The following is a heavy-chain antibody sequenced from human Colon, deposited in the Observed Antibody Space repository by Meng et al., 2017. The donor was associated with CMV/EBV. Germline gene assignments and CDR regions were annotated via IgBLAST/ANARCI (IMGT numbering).Heavy chain of an antibody. Sequence: GMHWVRQAPGKGLEWVAVISYDGSNKYYADSVKGRFTISRDNSKNTLYLQMNSLRAEDTAVYYCAREPLYYDILTGYYRALGYFDYWGQGTLVTVSS. J-gene: IGHJ4*02. CDR2: ISYDGSNK. D-gene: IGHD3-9*01. CDR3: AREPLYYDILTGYYRALGYFDY. CDR1: G. V-gene: IGHV3-30*04.